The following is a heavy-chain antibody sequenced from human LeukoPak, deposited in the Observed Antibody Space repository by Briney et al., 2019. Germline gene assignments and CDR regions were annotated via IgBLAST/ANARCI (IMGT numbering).Heavy chain of an antibody. D-gene: IGHD6-13*01. CDR2: IKQDGSEK. V-gene: IGHV3-7*01. CDR1: GFTFSSYW. CDR3: ARDWGSRD. Sequence: GGSLRLSCAASGFTFSSYWVSWVRQAPGKGLEWVANIKQDGSEKYYVDSVKGRFTISRDNAKNSLYLQMNSLRAEDTAVYYCARDWGSRDWGQGTLVTVSS. J-gene: IGHJ4*02.